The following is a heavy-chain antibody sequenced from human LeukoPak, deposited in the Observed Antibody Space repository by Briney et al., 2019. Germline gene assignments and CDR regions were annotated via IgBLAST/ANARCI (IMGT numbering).Heavy chain of an antibody. Sequence: SETLSLTCTVSGGSISSYYWSWLRQPPGKGLEWIGYICYSGSTNYNPSLKSRVTISVDTSKNQFSLKLSSVTAADTAVYYCARVHYYDSSGYLRPGYFQHWGQGTLVAVSS. CDR1: GGSISSYY. D-gene: IGHD3-22*01. CDR3: ARVHYYDSSGYLRPGYFQH. J-gene: IGHJ1*01. CDR2: ICYSGST. V-gene: IGHV4-59*01.